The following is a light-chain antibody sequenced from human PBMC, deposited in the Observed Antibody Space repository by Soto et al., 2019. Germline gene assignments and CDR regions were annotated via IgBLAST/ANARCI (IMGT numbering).Light chain of an antibody. J-gene: IGKJ1*01. CDR2: HAS. CDR1: QGIFYN. Sequence: IVLTQSPATLSVSPGERATLSCRASQGIFYNLAWFQQRHGQAPRLLIYHASNRATNIPARFSGSGSGTEFPLTISILQSEDFALYCYQQYHNLWTFGQGTRVEIK. CDR3: QQYHNLWT. V-gene: IGKV3D-15*03.